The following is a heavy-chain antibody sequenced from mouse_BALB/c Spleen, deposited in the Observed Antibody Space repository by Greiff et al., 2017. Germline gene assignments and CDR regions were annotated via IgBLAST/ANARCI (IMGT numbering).Heavy chain of an antibody. D-gene: IGHD4-1*01. CDR1: GFTFNTYA. CDR3: VRQRGGTLDY. Sequence: DVKLQESGGGLVQPKGSLKLSCAASGFTFNTYAMNWVRQAPGKGLEWVARIRSKSNNYATYYADSVKDRFTISRDDSQSMLYLQMNNLKTEDTAMYYCVRQRGGTLDYWGQGTTLTVSS. V-gene: IGHV10-1*02. CDR2: IRSKSNNYAT. J-gene: IGHJ2*01.